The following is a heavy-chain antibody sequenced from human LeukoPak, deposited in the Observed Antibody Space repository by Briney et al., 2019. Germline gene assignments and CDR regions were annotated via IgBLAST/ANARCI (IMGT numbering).Heavy chain of an antibody. J-gene: IGHJ4*02. Sequence: GRSLRLSCAASGFNFDTYAMHWVRQAPGKGLEWVALIWHDGSHKFYSNSVRGQFTISRDNSKNTVYLQMNNLRPDDTAVYYCAREIFGPGSYPDFWGQGTLVTVSS. V-gene: IGHV3-33*01. CDR3: AREIFGPGSYPDF. CDR2: IWHDGSHK. D-gene: IGHD3-10*01. CDR1: GFNFDTYA.